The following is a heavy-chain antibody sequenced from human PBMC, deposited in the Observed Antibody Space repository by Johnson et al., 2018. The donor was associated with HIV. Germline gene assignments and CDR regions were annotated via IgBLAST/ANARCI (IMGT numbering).Heavy chain of an antibody. J-gene: IGHJ3*02. Sequence: VQLVESGGGLVQPGRSLRLSCAASGFTFDDYAMHWVRQAPGKGLEWVSDINWNGGSTDYADSVKGRFTISRDNSKNTLYLQMNSLRAEDTAVYYCAKEEGLAAAGTGEAFDIWGQGTMVTVSS. D-gene: IGHD6-13*01. V-gene: IGHV3-9*01. CDR3: AKEEGLAAAGTGEAFDI. CDR2: INWNGGST. CDR1: GFTFDDYA.